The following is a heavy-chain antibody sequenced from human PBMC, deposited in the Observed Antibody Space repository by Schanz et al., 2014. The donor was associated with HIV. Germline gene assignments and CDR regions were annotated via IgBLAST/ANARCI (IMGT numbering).Heavy chain of an antibody. CDR3: ARGGLQWHPEWFDY. D-gene: IGHD4-4*01. CDR2: INYDGSNK. J-gene: IGHJ4*02. Sequence: QVQLVESGGGVVQPGRSLRLSCAVSGFTFSSYGMHWVRQSPVKGLEWVAIINYDGSNKYYADSVKGRFTISRDDSMNTLHLQMNSLKTEDTAVYYCARGGLQWHPEWFDYWGQGTLVTVSS. CDR1: GFTFSSYG. V-gene: IGHV3-33*01.